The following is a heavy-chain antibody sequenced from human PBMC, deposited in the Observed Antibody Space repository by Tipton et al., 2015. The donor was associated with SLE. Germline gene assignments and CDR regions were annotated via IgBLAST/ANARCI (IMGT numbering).Heavy chain of an antibody. V-gene: IGHV5-10-1*01. J-gene: IGHJ3*02. CDR2: IDPSDSYT. D-gene: IGHD5-24*01. CDR1: GYSFTSYW. CDR3: ARQGRDGDNYEAFDI. Sequence: VQLVQSGAEVKKPGESLKISCKGSGYSFTSYWISWVRQMPGKGLEWMGRIDPSDSYTNYSPSFQGHVTISADKSINTAYLQWSSLKASDTAMYYCARQGRDGDNYEAFDIWGQGTMVTVSS.